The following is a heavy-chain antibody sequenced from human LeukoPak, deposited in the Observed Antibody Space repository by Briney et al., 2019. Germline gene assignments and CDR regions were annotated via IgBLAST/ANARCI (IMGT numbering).Heavy chain of an antibody. V-gene: IGHV4-39*01. Sequence: GSLRLSCAASGFTFSSYGMSWVRQAPGKGLEWIGSIYYSGSTYYNPSLKSRVTISVDTSKNQFSLKLSSVTAADTAVYYCARHNYYDSSGYYSSPAFDIWGQGTMVTVSS. CDR2: IYYSGST. J-gene: IGHJ3*02. CDR1: GFTFSSYG. D-gene: IGHD3-22*01. CDR3: ARHNYYDSSGYYSSPAFDI.